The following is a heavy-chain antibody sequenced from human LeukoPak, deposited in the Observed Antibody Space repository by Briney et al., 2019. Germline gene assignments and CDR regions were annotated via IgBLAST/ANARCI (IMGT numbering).Heavy chain of an antibody. J-gene: IGHJ4*02. D-gene: IGHD6-13*01. CDR2: IYYSGTT. Sequence: TSESLSLTCTVSGGSISSYNWRWIRQTPGKGLGWIGYIYYSGTTNYNPSLKRRVTISVDTSKNQFSLKLSSVTAADTAVYYCARGVYIAAAQYGYWGQGTLVTVSS. CDR3: ARGVYIAAAQYGY. CDR1: GGSISSYN. V-gene: IGHV4-59*01.